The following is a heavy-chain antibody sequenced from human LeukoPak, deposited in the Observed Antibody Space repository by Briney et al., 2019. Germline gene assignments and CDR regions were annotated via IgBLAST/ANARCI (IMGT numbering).Heavy chain of an antibody. CDR3: ARMGYYYDSSGYWEYFQH. V-gene: IGHV4-4*07. D-gene: IGHD3-22*01. Sequence: PSETLSLTCTVSGDSISAYYWSWIRQPAGKGLEWIGRIYTSGSTNYNPSLKSRVTMSVDTSKNQFSLKLSSVTAADTAVYYCARMGYYYDSSGYWEYFQHWGQGTLVTVSS. CDR2: IYTSGST. CDR1: GDSISAYY. J-gene: IGHJ1*01.